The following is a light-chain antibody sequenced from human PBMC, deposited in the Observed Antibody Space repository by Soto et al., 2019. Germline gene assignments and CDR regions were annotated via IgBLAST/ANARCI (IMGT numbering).Light chain of an antibody. CDR1: QSIRSY. CDR2: AAS. J-gene: IGKJ5*01. V-gene: IGKV1-39*01. Sequence: DIHMTQSPSSLSASVGYRFTITCRASQSIRSYLNWYQQKPGKAPKLLIYAASSLQSGVPSRFSGSGSGTDFTLTISSLQPEDFETYYCQQSYSNPLTFGQGTRLEIK. CDR3: QQSYSNPLT.